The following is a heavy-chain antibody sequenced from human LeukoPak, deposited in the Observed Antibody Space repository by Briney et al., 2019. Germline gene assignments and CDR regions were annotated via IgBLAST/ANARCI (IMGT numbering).Heavy chain of an antibody. V-gene: IGHV4-59*01. CDR3: AREVRDTAMVEPLNWFDP. J-gene: IGHJ5*02. CDR2: IYNSGTT. D-gene: IGHD5-18*01. CDR1: GGSISSNY. Sequence: PSETLSLTSTVSGGSISSNYWSWIRQPPGKGLEWSGYIYNSGTTNYNPSLNGRVTLSIDTSKNQLSLRLRSVTAADTAVYYCAREVRDTAMVEPLNWFDPWGQGTLVTVSS.